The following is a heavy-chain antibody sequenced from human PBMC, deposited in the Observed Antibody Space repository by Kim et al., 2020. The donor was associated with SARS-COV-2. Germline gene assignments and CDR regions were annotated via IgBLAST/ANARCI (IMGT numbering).Heavy chain of an antibody. J-gene: IGHJ5*02. CDR1: GGSFSGYY. V-gene: IGHV4-34*01. D-gene: IGHD5-12*01. CDR3: ARVEEGYNLRGWFDP. Sequence: SETLSLTCAVYGGSFSGYYWSWIRQPPGKGLEWIGEINHSGSTNYNPSLKSRVTISVDTSKNQFSLKLSSVTAADTAVYYCARVEEGYNLRGWFDPWGQGTLVTVSS. CDR2: INHSGST.